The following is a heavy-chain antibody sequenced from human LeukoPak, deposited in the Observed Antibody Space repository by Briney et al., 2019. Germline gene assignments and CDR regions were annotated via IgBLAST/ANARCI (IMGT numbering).Heavy chain of an antibody. CDR2: ISAYNGYT. J-gene: IGHJ6*03. Sequence: ASVKVSCKASGYTFKNYGISWVRQAPGQGLEWMGWISAYNGYTKYAQKVQGRVTMTTDTSTSTAYMELRSLRSDDTAVYYCARGAVNRYNWNDDNYYYYYMDVWGKGTTVIISS. V-gene: IGHV1-18*01. CDR3: ARGAVNRYNWNDDNYYYYYMDV. D-gene: IGHD1-1*01. CDR1: GYTFKNYG.